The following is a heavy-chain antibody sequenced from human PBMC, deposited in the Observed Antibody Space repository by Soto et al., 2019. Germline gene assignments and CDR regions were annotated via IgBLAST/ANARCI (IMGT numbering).Heavy chain of an antibody. CDR3: AGDSVVPAAPYYYYGRDG. CDR2: ISAYNGNT. V-gene: IGHV1-18*01. J-gene: IGHJ6*02. CDR1: GYTFTSYG. Sequence: ASVKVSCKASGYTFTSYGISWVRQAPGQGLEWMGWISAYNGNTNYAQKLQGRVTMTTDTSTSTAYMELRSLRSDDTAVYYCAGDSVVPAAPYYYYGRDGWDQGTTVTVSS. D-gene: IGHD2-2*01.